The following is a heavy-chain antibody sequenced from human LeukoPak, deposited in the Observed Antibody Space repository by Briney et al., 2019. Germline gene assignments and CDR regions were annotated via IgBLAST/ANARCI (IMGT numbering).Heavy chain of an antibody. CDR3: ARATGGVDV. Sequence: SQTLSLTCAISGDSVSSNSAAWIWIRQSPSRGLEWLGRAYYRSKWYNDYAVSAKSRITINPDTSKNQFSLQLNSVTPEDSAVYYCARATGGVDVWGQGTTVTVSS. J-gene: IGHJ6*02. CDR2: AYYRSKWYN. CDR1: GDSVSSNSAA. D-gene: IGHD5-12*01. V-gene: IGHV6-1*01.